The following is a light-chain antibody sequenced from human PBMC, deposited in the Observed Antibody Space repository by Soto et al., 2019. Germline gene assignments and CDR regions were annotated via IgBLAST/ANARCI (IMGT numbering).Light chain of an antibody. CDR3: QQSYGLPLT. CDR2: GAS. V-gene: IGKV1-39*01. J-gene: IGKJ4*01. CDR1: QNIASS. Sequence: DIQMTQSPSSLSASMGDRVAITCRASQNIASSLTWYQQKPGTAPKLLIYGASNLQGGVPSRFSGSGSGTDFTLTISSLQPEDFATYYCQQSYGLPLTFGGGTKVDIK.